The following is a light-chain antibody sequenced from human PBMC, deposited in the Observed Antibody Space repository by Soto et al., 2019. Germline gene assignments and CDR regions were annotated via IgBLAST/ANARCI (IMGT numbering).Light chain of an antibody. V-gene: IGKV1-39*01. Sequence: DIQMTQSPSSLSASIGDRVTITCRASQSISNFLNWYQQKAGKAPKLLIYAASNLQSGVPSRFSGSGSGTEFTLPISSLQPDDFATFYCQQTYSTPFTFGPGTKVDIE. CDR3: QQTYSTPFT. CDR1: QSISNF. CDR2: AAS. J-gene: IGKJ3*01.